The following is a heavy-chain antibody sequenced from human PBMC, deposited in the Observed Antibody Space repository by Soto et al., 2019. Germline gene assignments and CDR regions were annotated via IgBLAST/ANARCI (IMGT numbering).Heavy chain of an antibody. Sequence: ASVKVSCKSSGHTYSTSGVTWVRQAPGQGLEWMGWISIYNDDTNYSQKFQGRVTMTADTSTSTAYLELRSLRSDDTAVYYCASSFGRDGYRGLDNWGKGTLVTVSS. CDR2: ISIYNDDT. CDR3: ASSFGRDGYRGLDN. V-gene: IGHV1-18*04. J-gene: IGHJ4*02. CDR1: GHTYSTSG. D-gene: IGHD5-12*01.